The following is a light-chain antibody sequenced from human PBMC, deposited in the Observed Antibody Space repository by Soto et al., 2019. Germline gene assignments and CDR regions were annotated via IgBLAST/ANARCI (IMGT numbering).Light chain of an antibody. CDR3: QQYGSSPDT. V-gene: IGKV3-20*01. Sequence: EIVLTQSPGTLSLSPGERATLSCRASQSVSSSYLAWYQQKPGQAPRLLIYGVSSRATGIPDRFSGSGSGTDFTLTISRLEPEDFAVYYCQQYGSSPDTFGQGTKVEIK. J-gene: IGKJ1*01. CDR2: GVS. CDR1: QSVSSSY.